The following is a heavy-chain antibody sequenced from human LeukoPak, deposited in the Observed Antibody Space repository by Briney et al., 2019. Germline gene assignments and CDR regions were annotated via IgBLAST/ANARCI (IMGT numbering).Heavy chain of an antibody. J-gene: IGHJ4*02. V-gene: IGHV4-59*01. Sequence: SETLSLTCTVSGGSISSYYWSWIRQPPGKGLEWIGYIYYSGSTNYNPSLKSRVTISVDTSKNQFSLKLSSVTAADTAVYYCARANRRAKNFDYWGQGTLVTVSS. CDR3: ARANRRAKNFDY. CDR1: GGSISSYY. CDR2: IYYSGST.